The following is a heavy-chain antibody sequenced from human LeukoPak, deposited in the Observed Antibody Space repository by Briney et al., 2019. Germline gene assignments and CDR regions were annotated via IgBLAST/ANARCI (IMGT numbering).Heavy chain of an antibody. D-gene: IGHD3-3*01. CDR2: ISSSSSTI. CDR1: GFTFSSYS. CDR3: AGGSPGDYDFWSGYLYYYYMDV. J-gene: IGHJ6*03. Sequence: GGSLRLSCAASGFTFSSYSMNWVRQAPGKGLEWVSYISSSSSTIYYADSEKGRFTISRDNAKNSLYLQMNSLRAEDTAVYYCAGGSPGDYDFWSGYLYYYYMDVWGKGTTVTVSS. V-gene: IGHV3-48*04.